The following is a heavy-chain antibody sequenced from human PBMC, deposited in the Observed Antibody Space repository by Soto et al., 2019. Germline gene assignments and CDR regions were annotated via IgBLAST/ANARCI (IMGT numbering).Heavy chain of an antibody. CDR3: ASPADIAAADNYYGMDV. Sequence: SVKVSCKASGGTFSSDAISWVRQAPGQGLEWMGGIIPIFGTANYAQKFQGRVTITADESTSTAYMELSSLRSEDTAVYYCASPADIAAADNYYGMDVWGQGTTVTVSS. CDR2: IIPIFGTA. CDR1: GGTFSSDA. J-gene: IGHJ6*02. D-gene: IGHD6-13*01. V-gene: IGHV1-69*13.